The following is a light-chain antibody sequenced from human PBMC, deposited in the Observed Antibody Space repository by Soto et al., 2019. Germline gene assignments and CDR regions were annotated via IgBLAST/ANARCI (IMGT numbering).Light chain of an antibody. CDR2: DAS. V-gene: IGKV1-9*01. CDR1: QDIRNY. Sequence: IQLTQSPSSLSASVGDRAPVTCRASQDIRNYLAWYQQKPGKAPKLLICDASTLYSGVPSRFSGSGSGTDFTLTISRLEPEDFAVYYCQQYGSSGTFGQGTKVDIK. CDR3: QQYGSSGT. J-gene: IGKJ1*01.